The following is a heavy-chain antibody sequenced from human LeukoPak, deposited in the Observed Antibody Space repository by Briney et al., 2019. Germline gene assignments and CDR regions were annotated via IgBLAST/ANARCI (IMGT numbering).Heavy chain of an antibody. CDR1: GGSISSYY. D-gene: IGHD2-15*01. CDR3: ARDRGYCSGGSCHNWFDP. Sequence: SETLSLTCTVSGGSISSYYWSWIRQPPGKGLEWIGYIYYSGSTNYNPSLKSRVTISVDTPKNQFSLKLSSVTAADTAVYYCARDRGYCSGGSCHNWFDPWGQGTLVTVSS. V-gene: IGHV4-59*01. J-gene: IGHJ5*02. CDR2: IYYSGST.